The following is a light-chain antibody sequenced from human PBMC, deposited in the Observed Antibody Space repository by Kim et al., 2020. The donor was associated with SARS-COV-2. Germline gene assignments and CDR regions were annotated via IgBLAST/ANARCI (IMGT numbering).Light chain of an antibody. CDR3: QQYKDWLS. V-gene: IGKV3-15*01. CDR1: QSVSTK. J-gene: IGKJ1*01. Sequence: EIVMTQSPATLSLSPGERGTLSCRASQSVSTKLAWYQQKPGQAPRLLVHGASTRATGIPARFSGSGSGTEFTLTISSLQSEDFAVYFCQQYKDWLSFGQGTKVDIK. CDR2: GAS.